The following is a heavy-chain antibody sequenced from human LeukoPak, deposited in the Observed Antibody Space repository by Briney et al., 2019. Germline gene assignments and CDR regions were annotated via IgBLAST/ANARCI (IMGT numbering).Heavy chain of an antibody. D-gene: IGHD3-10*01. CDR3: ARERDQLWFGEFNAFDI. Sequence: PGRSLRLSCAASGFTFSSYSMNWVRQAPGKGLEWVSYISSSSSTIYYADSVKGRFTISRDNAKNSLYLQMNSLRAEDTAVYYCARERDQLWFGEFNAFDIWGQGTMVTVSS. J-gene: IGHJ3*02. CDR2: ISSSSSTI. V-gene: IGHV3-48*04. CDR1: GFTFSSYS.